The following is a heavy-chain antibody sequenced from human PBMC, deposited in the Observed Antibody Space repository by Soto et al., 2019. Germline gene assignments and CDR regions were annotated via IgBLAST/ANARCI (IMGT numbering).Heavy chain of an antibody. CDR3: ARDGAEFEGDGMDV. CDR1: GGSISSGDYY. J-gene: IGHJ6*02. D-gene: IGHD3-10*01. V-gene: IGHV4-30-4*01. Sequence: QVQLQESGPGLVKPSQTLSLTCTVSGGSISSGDYYWSWIRQPPGKGLEWIGYIYYSGSTYYNPSLKSRVTRSVDTSKNQFSLELSSVTAADTAVYYCARDGAEFEGDGMDVWGQGTTVTVSS. CDR2: IYYSGST.